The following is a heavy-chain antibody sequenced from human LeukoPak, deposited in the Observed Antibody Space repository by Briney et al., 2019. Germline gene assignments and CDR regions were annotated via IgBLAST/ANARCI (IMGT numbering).Heavy chain of an antibody. J-gene: IGHJ4*02. CDR1: GYTFTSYY. Sequence: ASEKVSCKSSGYTFTSYYMHWVRQAPGQGLEWMGLLNPIGVSTSYAQKFQGRVTMTRDTSTNTVYMELSSLRSEDTALYYCARGRWPGGGDWSVDYWGQGTLVTASA. CDR2: LNPIGVST. V-gene: IGHV1-46*01. D-gene: IGHD2-21*01. CDR3: ARGRWPGGGDWSVDY.